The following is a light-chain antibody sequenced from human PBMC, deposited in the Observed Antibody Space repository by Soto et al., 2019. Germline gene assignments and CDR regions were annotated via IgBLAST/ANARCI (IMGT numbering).Light chain of an antibody. J-gene: IGKJ4*01. CDR3: HQFGSSHQT. CDR1: QSVSSN. CDR2: DAS. V-gene: IGKV3-15*01. Sequence: EIMMTQSPAAVSASPGERNTLSCMASQSVSSNLAWYQQKPGQAPRLLIYDASTRATGIPARFSGSGSETEFILTIYSLQPEDCAVYYCHQFGSSHQTFGEGTKVDI.